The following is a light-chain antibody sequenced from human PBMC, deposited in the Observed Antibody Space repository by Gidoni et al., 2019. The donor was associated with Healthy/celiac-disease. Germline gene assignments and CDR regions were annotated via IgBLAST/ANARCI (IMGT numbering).Light chain of an antibody. Sequence: DIALTQPPGTLSLSPGERATHSCRASQSVSSSYLAWYQQKPGQAPRLLIYGASSRATGIPDRFSGSGSGTDFTLTISRLEPEDFAVYYCQQYGSSPLTFGGGTKVEIK. J-gene: IGKJ4*01. CDR3: QQYGSSPLT. CDR1: QSVSSSY. CDR2: GAS. V-gene: IGKV3-20*01.